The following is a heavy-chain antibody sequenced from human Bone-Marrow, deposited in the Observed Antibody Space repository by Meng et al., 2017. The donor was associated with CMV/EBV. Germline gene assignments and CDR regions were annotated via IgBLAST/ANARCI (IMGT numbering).Heavy chain of an antibody. J-gene: IGHJ3*01. D-gene: IGHD3-10*01. Sequence: ASVKVSCKASGYTFTSYCVHWVRQAPGQGLEWMGIINPSGGTTSYAQKFQGRVTMTTDTSTSTVYMELSSLRSEDTAVYYCARGKGKNAFDVWGQGTMVTVSS. CDR1: GYTFTSYC. CDR3: ARGKGKNAFDV. V-gene: IGHV1-46*01. CDR2: INPSGGTT.